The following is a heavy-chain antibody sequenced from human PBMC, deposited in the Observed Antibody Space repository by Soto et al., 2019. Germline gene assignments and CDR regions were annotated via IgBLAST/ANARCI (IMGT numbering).Heavy chain of an antibody. CDR2: ISYDGSNK. V-gene: IGHV3-30*18. CDR1: GFTFSSYG. J-gene: IGHJ4*02. CDR3: AKEVAVAGTGYFDY. D-gene: IGHD6-19*01. Sequence: PGWSLRLSCAASGFTFSSYGMHWVRQAPGKGLEWVAVISYDGSNKYYADSVKGRFTISRDNSKNTLYLQMNSLRAEDTAVYYCAKEVAVAGTGYFDYWGQGTLVTVSS.